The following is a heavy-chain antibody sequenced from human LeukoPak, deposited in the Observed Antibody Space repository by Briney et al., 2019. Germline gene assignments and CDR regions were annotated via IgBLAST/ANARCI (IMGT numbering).Heavy chain of an antibody. CDR2: IYYSGST. CDR1: GGSISSSSYY. CDR3: AREGGSSSRIDY. D-gene: IGHD2-2*01. V-gene: IGHV4-39*07. J-gene: IGHJ4*02. Sequence: KSSETLSLTCTVSGGSISSSSYYWGWIRQPPGKGLEWIGSIYYSGSTYYNPSLKSRVTISVDTSKNQFSLKLSSVTAADTAVYYCAREGGSSSRIDYWGQGTLVTVSS.